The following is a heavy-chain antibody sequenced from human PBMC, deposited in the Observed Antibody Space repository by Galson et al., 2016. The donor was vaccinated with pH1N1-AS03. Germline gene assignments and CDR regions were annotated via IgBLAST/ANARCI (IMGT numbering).Heavy chain of an antibody. CDR3: ARAAGWLPGF. CDR2: IYWDDDK. J-gene: IGHJ4*02. CDR1: GFSLTTSAVG. D-gene: IGHD3-9*01. Sequence: PALVKPTQTLTLTCTFSGFSLTTSAVGVVWIRQPPGKALEWLALIYWDDDKRYNSSLKSRLTITKDTSKNQVVLTMTNMDPVDTATYYCARAAGWLPGFWGPGTLVTVSS. V-gene: IGHV2-5*02.